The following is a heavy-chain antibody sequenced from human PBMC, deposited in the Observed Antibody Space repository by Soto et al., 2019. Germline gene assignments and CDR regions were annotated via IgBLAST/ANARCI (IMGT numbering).Heavy chain of an antibody. CDR2: ISGSGGST. V-gene: IGHV3-23*01. D-gene: IGHD3-9*01. CDR3: AKDRDPSFYDDILTPTTVYFDY. J-gene: IGHJ4*02. CDR1: GFTFSSYA. Sequence: GGSLRLSCAASGFTFSSYAMSWVRQAPGKGLEWVSAISGSGGSTYYADSVKGRFTISRDNSKNTLYLQMNSLRAEDTAVYYCAKDRDPSFYDDILTPTTVYFDYWGQGTLVTVSS.